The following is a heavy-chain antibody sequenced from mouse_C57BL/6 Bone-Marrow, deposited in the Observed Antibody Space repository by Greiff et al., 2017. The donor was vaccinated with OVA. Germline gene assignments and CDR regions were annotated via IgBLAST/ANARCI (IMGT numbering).Heavy chain of an antibody. CDR1: GFNIKDDY. J-gene: IGHJ2*01. V-gene: IGHV14-4*01. Sequence: VQLKESGAELVRPGASVKLSCTASGFNIKDDYMHWVKQRPEQGLEWIGWIDPENGDTEYASKFQGKATITADTSSNTAYLQLSSLTSEDTAVYYCTAPITTVVDYWGQGTTLTVSS. CDR3: TAPITTVVDY. CDR2: IDPENGDT. D-gene: IGHD1-1*01.